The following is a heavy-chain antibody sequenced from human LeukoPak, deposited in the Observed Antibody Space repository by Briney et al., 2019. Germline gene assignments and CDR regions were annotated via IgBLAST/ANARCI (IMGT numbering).Heavy chain of an antibody. CDR2: IRSKAYGGTT. J-gene: IGHJ3*02. Sequence: PGGSLRLSCTASGFTFGDYAMSWFRQAPGKGLEWVGFIRSKAYGGTTEYAASVKGRFTISRDDSKSIAYLQMNSLRAEDTAVYYCAKDGDGINAVDVFDIWGQGTMVTVSS. D-gene: IGHD3-10*01. CDR3: AKDGDGINAVDVFDI. CDR1: GFTFGDYA. V-gene: IGHV3-49*03.